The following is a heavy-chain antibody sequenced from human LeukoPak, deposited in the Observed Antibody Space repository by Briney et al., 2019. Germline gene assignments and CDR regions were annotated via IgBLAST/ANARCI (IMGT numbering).Heavy chain of an antibody. J-gene: IGHJ6*02. V-gene: IGHV1-2*02. CDR2: INPNSGGT. CDR1: GYTFTGYY. CDR3: ARSQIVVVVANYYGMDV. D-gene: IGHD2-15*01. Sequence: GSVKVSCKASGYTFTGYYMHWVRPAPGQGLEWMGWINPNSGGTNYAQKFQDRVTMTRDTSISTAYMELSRLRSDDMAVYYCARSQIVVVVANYYGMDVWGPGNTGSVSS.